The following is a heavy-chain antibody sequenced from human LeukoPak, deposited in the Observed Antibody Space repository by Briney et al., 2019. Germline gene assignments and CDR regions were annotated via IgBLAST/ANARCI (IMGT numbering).Heavy chain of an antibody. J-gene: IGHJ4*02. D-gene: IGHD2-21*02. V-gene: IGHV3-21*01. Sequence: GGSLRPSCAASGFTFSSYSINWVRQAPGKGLEWVSSISSSSSYIYYADSVKGRFTIYRDNAKNSLYLQMNSLRAEGTAMYYCAKEFGAFCGGDCYSELDSWGQGTRVTVSS. CDR2: ISSSSSYI. CDR1: GFTFSSYS. CDR3: AKEFGAFCGGDCYSELDS.